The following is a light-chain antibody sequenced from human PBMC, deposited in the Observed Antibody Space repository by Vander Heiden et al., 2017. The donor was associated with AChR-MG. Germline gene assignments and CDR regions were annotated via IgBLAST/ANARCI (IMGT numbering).Light chain of an antibody. CDR2: AGS. Sequence: IQMTPSPSSLSASVGDRVTITCRATQSISSHLNWYHQKPGKAPNLLIFAGSRLQSGVPSRFSGSGSGTDFTLTISSLQPEDFATYYCQQSYSFPFTFGPGTKVDVK. V-gene: IGKV1-39*01. CDR1: QSISSH. CDR3: QQSYSFPFT. J-gene: IGKJ3*01.